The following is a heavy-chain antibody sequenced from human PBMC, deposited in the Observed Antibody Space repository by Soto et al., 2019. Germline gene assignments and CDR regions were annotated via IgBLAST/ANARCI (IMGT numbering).Heavy chain of an antibody. Sequence: ASETLSLTCTVSGGSISSSSYYWGWIRQPPGKGLEWIGSIYYSGSTYYNPSLKSRVTISVDTSKNQFSLKLSSVTAADTAVYYCAREEYSSSWYRNSGWFDPWGQGTLVTVSS. J-gene: IGHJ5*02. CDR3: AREEYSSSWYRNSGWFDP. CDR2: IYYSGST. D-gene: IGHD6-13*01. V-gene: IGHV4-39*02. CDR1: GGSISSSSYY.